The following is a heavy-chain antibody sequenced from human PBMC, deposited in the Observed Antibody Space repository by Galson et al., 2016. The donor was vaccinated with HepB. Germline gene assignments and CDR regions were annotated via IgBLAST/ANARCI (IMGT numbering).Heavy chain of an antibody. J-gene: IGHJ4*02. Sequence: SLRLSCAASGFTFSSLCMHWVRQAPGKGLEWVAVIWYDGSNKYYADSVKGRFTISRDNSKNTLYLQMNSLRAEDTAVYYCARDAFYATSGLGWHFDYWGQGSLVTVSS. D-gene: IGHD3-22*01. CDR2: IWYDGSNK. CDR1: GFTFSSLC. CDR3: ARDAFYATSGLGWHFDY. V-gene: IGHV3-33*01.